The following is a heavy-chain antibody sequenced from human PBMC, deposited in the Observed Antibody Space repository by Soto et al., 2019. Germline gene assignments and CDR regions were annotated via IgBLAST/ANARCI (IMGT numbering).Heavy chain of an antibody. CDR2: FDPEDGET. V-gene: IGHV1-24*01. J-gene: IGHJ4*02. Sequence: ASVKVSCKVSGYTLTELSMHWVRQAPGKGLEWMGGFDPEDGETIYAQKFQGRVTMTEDTSTDTAYMEPSSLRSEDTAVYYCATPGLTGYYPDHQFDYWGQGTLVTVSS. CDR1: GYTLTELS. D-gene: IGHD3-9*01. CDR3: ATPGLTGYYPDHQFDY.